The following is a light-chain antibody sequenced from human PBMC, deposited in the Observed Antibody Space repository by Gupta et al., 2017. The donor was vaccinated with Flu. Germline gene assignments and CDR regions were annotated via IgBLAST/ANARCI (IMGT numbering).Light chain of an antibody. V-gene: IGKV4-1*01. CDR1: QSVFYSANNKNY. CDR3: QQHDGSAFT. Sequence: DIVMTQSPESLAVFLGERATISCKSSQSVFYSANNKNYIAWYQHKPGQSPRLLFYWASTRGSGVPDRFSGGGSGADFTLTINNLQAEDAAVYYCQQHDGSAFTFGPGTRVEIK. CDR2: WAS. J-gene: IGKJ3*01.